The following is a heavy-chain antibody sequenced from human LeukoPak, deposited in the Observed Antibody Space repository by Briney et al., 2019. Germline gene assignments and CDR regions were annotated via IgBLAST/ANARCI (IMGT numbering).Heavy chain of an antibody. CDR1: AGSISSSNYY. J-gene: IGHJ4*02. D-gene: IGHD1-26*01. CDR3: ARDAESGSYSV. Sequence: SETLSLTCTVSAGSISSSNYYWGWIRQPPGKGLEWIGSIYYSGRTYYNPSLKSRVTISVDTSKKQFSLKLSSVTAADTAVYYCARDAESGSYSVWGQGTLVTVSS. CDR2: IYYSGRT. V-gene: IGHV4-39*01.